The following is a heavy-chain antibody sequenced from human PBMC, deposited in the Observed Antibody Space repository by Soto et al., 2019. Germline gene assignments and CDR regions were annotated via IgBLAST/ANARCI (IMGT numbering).Heavy chain of an antibody. CDR1: GFTFSSYA. D-gene: IGHD2-15*01. V-gene: IGHV3-23*01. J-gene: IGHJ6*03. Sequence: WGSLRLSCAASGFTFSSYAMSWVRQAPGKGLEWVSAISGSGGSTYYADSVKGRFTISRDNSKNTLYLQMNSLRAEDTAVYYCAKNLYMEGYCSGGSCYRYYMDVWGKGTTVTVSS. CDR2: ISGSGGST. CDR3: AKNLYMEGYCSGGSCYRYYMDV.